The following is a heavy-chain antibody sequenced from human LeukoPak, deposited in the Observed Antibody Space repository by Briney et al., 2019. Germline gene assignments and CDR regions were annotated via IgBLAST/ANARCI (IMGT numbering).Heavy chain of an antibody. J-gene: IGHJ6*03. D-gene: IGHD3-10*01. CDR3: ARLTKNDSGTYRFGKKKRGYMDV. CDR1: GGSISSYY. Sequence: SETLSLTCTVSGGSISSYYWSWIRQPPGKGLGWIGYIYYSGSTNYNPSLKSRVTISVDTSKNQFSLRLSSVTAADTAVYYCARLTKNDSGTYRFGKKKRGYMDVWGKGTTVTISS. CDR2: IYYSGST. V-gene: IGHV4-59*12.